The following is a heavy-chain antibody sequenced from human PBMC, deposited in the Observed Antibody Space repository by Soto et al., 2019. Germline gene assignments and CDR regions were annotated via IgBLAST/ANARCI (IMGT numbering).Heavy chain of an antibody. Sequence: ASVKVTCKASGYTFTGYYMHWVRQAPGQGLEWMGWINPNGGGTNYAQKFQGRVTMTRDTSISTAYMELSRLRSDDTAVYYCARDAEVVPAAGWFDPWGQGTRVTVSS. CDR1: GYTFTGYY. J-gene: IGHJ5*02. CDR3: ARDAEVVPAAGWFDP. CDR2: INPNGGGT. D-gene: IGHD2-2*01. V-gene: IGHV1-2*02.